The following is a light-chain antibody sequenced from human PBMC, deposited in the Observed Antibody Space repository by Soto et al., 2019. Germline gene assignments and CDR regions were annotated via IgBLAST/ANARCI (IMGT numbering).Light chain of an antibody. Sequence: DIQMTQAPSTLSASVGDRVTITCRASQSISNWLAWYQQKPGKAPKLLISDVSSLKSGVPSRFSGSGSGTEFTLTISSLQPDDFATYYCQQYNSYPWTFGQGTKVDIK. CDR1: QSISNW. V-gene: IGKV1-5*01. J-gene: IGKJ1*01. CDR3: QQYNSYPWT. CDR2: DVS.